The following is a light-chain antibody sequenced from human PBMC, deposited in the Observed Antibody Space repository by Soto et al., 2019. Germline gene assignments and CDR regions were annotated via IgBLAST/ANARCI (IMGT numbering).Light chain of an antibody. CDR2: GAS. V-gene: IGKV3-20*01. J-gene: IGKJ4*01. Sequence: IVLTQSPGTLSLSLGERATLSCRASQSVSSSYLAWYQQKPGQAPRLLIYGASSRATGIPDRFSGSGSGTDFTLTISSLQSEDFAVYYCQQYNSWPLTFGGGTKV. CDR3: QQYNSWPLT. CDR1: QSVSSSY.